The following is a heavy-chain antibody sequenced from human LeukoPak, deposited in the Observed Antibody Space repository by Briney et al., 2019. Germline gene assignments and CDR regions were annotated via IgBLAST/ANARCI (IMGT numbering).Heavy chain of an antibody. J-gene: IGHJ4*02. CDR1: GFTFSSYW. V-gene: IGHV3-74*01. CDR3: ARVSPGYSSSWPGGPHDY. Sequence: PSGGSLRLSCAASGFTFSSYWMHWVRQAPGKGLVWVSRINSDGSSTSYADSVKGRFTISRDNAKNTLYLQMNSLRAEDTAVYYCARVSPGYSSSWPGGPHDYWGQGTLVTVSS. CDR2: INSDGSST. D-gene: IGHD6-13*01.